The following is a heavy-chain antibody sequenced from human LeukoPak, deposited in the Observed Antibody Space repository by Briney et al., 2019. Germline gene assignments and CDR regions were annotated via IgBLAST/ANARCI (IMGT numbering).Heavy chain of an antibody. CDR2: IRSKAYGGTT. D-gene: IGHD1-14*01. V-gene: IGHV3-49*03. Sequence: GGSLRLSCTASGFTFGDYAMSWFRQAPGKGLEWVGFIRSKAYGGTTEYAASVKGRFTISRDDSKSIAYLQMNSLKTEDTAVYYCTSAELNLPFDYWGQGTLVTVSS. J-gene: IGHJ4*02. CDR3: TSAELNLPFDY. CDR1: GFTFGDYA.